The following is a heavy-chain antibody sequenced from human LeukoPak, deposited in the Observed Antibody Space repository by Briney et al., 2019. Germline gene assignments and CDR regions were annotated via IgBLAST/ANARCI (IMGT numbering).Heavy chain of an antibody. CDR1: GLTFSTYA. D-gene: IGHD3-10*01. CDR2: ISNSGGRT. J-gene: IGHJ4*02. Sequence: GGSLRLSCAASGLTFSTYAMSWVRQAPGKGLEWVSAISNSGGRTYYADSVKGRFAISRDNSKNTLYLQMNSLRAEDTAVYYCARDSYYGSGSRGDFDYWGQGTLVTVSS. V-gene: IGHV3-23*01. CDR3: ARDSYYGSGSRGDFDY.